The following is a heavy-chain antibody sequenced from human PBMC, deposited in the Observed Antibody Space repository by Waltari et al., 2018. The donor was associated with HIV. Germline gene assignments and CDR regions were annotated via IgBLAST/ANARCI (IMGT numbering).Heavy chain of an antibody. CDR2: VYYSWNT. CDR1: GDSISRSRFF. V-gene: IGHV4-39*01. CDR3: ARRNFWGGYKDTFDI. J-gene: IGHJ3*02. Sequence: QLQLRESGPGLVKPSETLSLTCIVSGDSISRSRFFWGWIRQPPGKGLEWLGNVYYSWNTYYNPSLKSRVIVSVDASKNQFSLKLSSVTASDTAIYYCARRNFWGGYKDTFDIWGQGTIVAVSS. D-gene: IGHD3-3*01.